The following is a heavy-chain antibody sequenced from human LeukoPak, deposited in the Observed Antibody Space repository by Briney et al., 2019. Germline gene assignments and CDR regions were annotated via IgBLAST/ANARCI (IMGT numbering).Heavy chain of an antibody. D-gene: IGHD2-2*01. CDR3: ERTVVVVVGASAYFDY. J-gene: IGHJ4*02. Sequence: PGGSLRLSCAASGFTFSSYWMTWVRQAPGKGLEWVANIRQDGGVKYYMDSAKGRFTLSRDNAKSSLYMQMNSLRVEDTAMYFCERTVVVVVGASAYFDYWGQGTLVTVSS. CDR1: GFTFSSYW. V-gene: IGHV3-7*03. CDR2: IRQDGGVK.